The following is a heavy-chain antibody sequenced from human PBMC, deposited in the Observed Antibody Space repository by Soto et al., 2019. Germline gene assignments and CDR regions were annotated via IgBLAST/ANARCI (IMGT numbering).Heavy chain of an antibody. J-gene: IGHJ4*02. Sequence: GGSLRLSCAASGFTLSNFYISWVRQAPGKGLEWLGNIKGDGSDAHYVDSVKGRFTISRDNAGNSIYLQMNNLRAEDTAMYYCARDPVTSDWGQGTLVTVSS. CDR1: GFTLSNFY. CDR2: IKGDGSDA. V-gene: IGHV3-7*03. CDR3: ARDPVTSD.